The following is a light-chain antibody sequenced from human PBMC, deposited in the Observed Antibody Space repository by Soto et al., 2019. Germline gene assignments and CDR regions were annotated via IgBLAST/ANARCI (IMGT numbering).Light chain of an antibody. Sequence: QSALTQPASVSGSPGQSITISCTGTSSDVGGYNYVSWYQQYPGKDPKLIIYDVSNRPSGVSNRFSGSKSGNTASLTISGLQAEDEADYYCSSYTSSSTLDVLFGGGTKLTVL. J-gene: IGLJ2*01. V-gene: IGLV2-14*01. CDR1: SSDVGGYNY. CDR3: SSYTSSSTLDVL. CDR2: DVS.